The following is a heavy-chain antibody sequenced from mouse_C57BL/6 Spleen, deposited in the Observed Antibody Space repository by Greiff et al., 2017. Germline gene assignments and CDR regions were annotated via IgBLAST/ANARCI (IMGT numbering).Heavy chain of an antibody. V-gene: IGHV1-82*01. D-gene: IGHD3-3*01. CDR1: GYAFSSSW. CDR2: IYPGDGDT. Sequence: QVQLQQSGPELVKPGASVKISCKASGYAFSSSWMNWVKQRPGKGLEWIGRIYPGDGDTNYNGKFKGKATLTADKSSSTAYMQLSSLTSEDAAVYFGAGCGDGYAMDYWGQGTSVTVSS. J-gene: IGHJ4*01. CDR3: AGCGDGYAMDY.